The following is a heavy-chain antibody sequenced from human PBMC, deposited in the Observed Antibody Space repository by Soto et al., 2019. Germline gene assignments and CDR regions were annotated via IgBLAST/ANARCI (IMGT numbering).Heavy chain of an antibody. CDR2: ISAYNGNT. Sequence: ASVKVSCKASGYTFTSYGICWVQQAPGQGLEWMGWISAYNGNTNYAQKLQGRVTMTTDTSTSTAYMELRSLRSDDTAVYYCARDVILATMAGDFDYWGQGTLVTVSS. J-gene: IGHJ4*02. CDR3: ARDVILATMAGDFDY. V-gene: IGHV1-18*01. CDR1: GYTFTSYG. D-gene: IGHD5-12*01.